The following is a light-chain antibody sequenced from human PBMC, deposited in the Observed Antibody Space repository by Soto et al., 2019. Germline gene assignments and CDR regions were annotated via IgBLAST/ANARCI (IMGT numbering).Light chain of an antibody. V-gene: IGLV2-14*01. CDR1: NSDVGGYNY. Sequence: QSALTQPASVSGSPGQSITISCTGTNSDVGGYNYVSWYQQHPGKAPELMIYEVSHRPSGVSNRFSGSKSDNTASLTISGLHAEDEDDYYCSSYTSISTLYVFGTGTKLTVL. CDR3: SSYTSISTLYV. CDR2: EVS. J-gene: IGLJ1*01.